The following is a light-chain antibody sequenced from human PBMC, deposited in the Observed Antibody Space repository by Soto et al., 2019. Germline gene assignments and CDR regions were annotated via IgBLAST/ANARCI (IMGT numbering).Light chain of an antibody. CDR2: AAS. Sequence: DIQMTQSPSSLSASVGERVTITCRASQSISSYLNWYQQKPGKAPKLLIYAASSLQSGVPSRFSGSGSVTDFTLTISSLQPEDFATYYCQQSYSTLWTFGQGTKVEIK. CDR3: QQSYSTLWT. J-gene: IGKJ1*01. CDR1: QSISSY. V-gene: IGKV1-39*01.